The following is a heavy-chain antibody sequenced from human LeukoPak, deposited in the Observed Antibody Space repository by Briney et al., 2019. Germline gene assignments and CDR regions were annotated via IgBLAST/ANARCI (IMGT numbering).Heavy chain of an antibody. J-gene: IGHJ3*02. V-gene: IGHV4-39*01. D-gene: IGHD6-19*01. CDR1: GGSISSSSYY. CDR3: ARIPTNAVPSAHNGFDI. CDR2: IYYSGST. Sequence: SETLSLTCTVSGGSISSSSYYWGWIRQPPGKGLEWIGSIYYSGSTYYNPSLESRVTISVDTSKNQFSLRLNSVTAADTSIYYCARIPTNAVPSAHNGFDIWGQGTMLTVSS.